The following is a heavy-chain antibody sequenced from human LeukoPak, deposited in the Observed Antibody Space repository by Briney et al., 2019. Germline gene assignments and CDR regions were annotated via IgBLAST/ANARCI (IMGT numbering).Heavy chain of an antibody. Sequence: KASETLSLTCTVSGGSISSSSYYWGWIRQPPGKRLEWIVGIYYSGRTYYNPSIKSRVTISVDTSKNQFSLKLSSATAADTAVYYCARRSGAMMVDYFDYWGQGTLVTVSS. V-gene: IGHV4-39*01. J-gene: IGHJ4*02. CDR1: GGSISSSSYY. CDR2: IYYSGRT. D-gene: IGHD3-22*01. CDR3: ARRSGAMMVDYFDY.